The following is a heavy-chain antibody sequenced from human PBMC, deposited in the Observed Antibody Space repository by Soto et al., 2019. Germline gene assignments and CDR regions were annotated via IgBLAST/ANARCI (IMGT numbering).Heavy chain of an antibody. CDR1: GGTFSSYA. V-gene: IGHV1-69*06. CDR3: ARGGYSSTWSNLLDRSGLDV. Sequence: QVQLVQSGAEAKKPGSSVKVSCKTSGGTFSSYAISWVRQAPGQGLEWMGVIVPLFRTTNYAQKFQGRVTITADMSTYTVYMELRGLRSGDTAVYYCARGGYSSTWSNLLDRSGLDVWGQGTTGTVSS. D-gene: IGHD6-13*01. J-gene: IGHJ6*02. CDR2: IVPLFRTT.